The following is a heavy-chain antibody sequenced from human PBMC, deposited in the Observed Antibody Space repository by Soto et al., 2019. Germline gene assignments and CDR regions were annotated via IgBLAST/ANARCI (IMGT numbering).Heavy chain of an antibody. Sequence: QVQLQESGPGLVKPSQTLSLTCTVSGGSISSGDYYWSWIRQPPGKGLEWIGYIYYSGSTYYNPSLKSRVTISVDTSKNQFSXXXXXXXXXXXXXXXXXXXXXXXAFDIWGQGTMVTVSS. J-gene: IGHJ3*02. CDR3: XXXXXXXAFDI. V-gene: IGHV4-30-4*01. CDR1: GGSISSGDYY. CDR2: IYYSGST.